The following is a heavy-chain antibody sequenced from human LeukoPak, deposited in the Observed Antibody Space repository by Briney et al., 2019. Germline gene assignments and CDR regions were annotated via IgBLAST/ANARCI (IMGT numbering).Heavy chain of an antibody. CDR2: IKQDGSEK. V-gene: IGHV3-7*01. J-gene: IGHJ5*02. CDR1: GFTFSSYW. CDR3: ARVFDT. Sequence: GGSLRLSCAASGFTFSSYWMSWVRQAPGKGLEWVANIKQDGSEKHYVDSVKGRFTISRDNARKSVYLQVNSLRAEDTAVYYCARVFDTWGQGTLVTVSS.